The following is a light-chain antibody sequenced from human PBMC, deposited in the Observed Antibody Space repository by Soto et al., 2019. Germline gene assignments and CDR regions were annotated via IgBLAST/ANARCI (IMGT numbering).Light chain of an antibody. CDR1: QGIRSD. CDR2: GAS. CDR3: LQDFNYPWT. V-gene: IGKV1-6*01. Sequence: AIRMTQSPSSLSASVGDRVTITCRASQGIRSDLGWYQQKPGKAPKLLIHGASSLQSGVPSRFRGSGFGTDFTLTISSLQPEDFATYYCLQDFNYPWTFGQGTKVEIK. J-gene: IGKJ1*01.